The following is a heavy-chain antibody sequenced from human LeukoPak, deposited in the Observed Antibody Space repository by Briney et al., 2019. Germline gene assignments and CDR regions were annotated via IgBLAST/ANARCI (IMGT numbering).Heavy chain of an antibody. CDR1: GGSISSYY. D-gene: IGHD3-22*01. CDR2: IYYSGST. J-gene: IGHJ3*02. CDR3: ARDQADYYDSSGYYGAFDI. Sequence: KPSETLSLTCTVSGGSISSYYWSWIRQPPGKGLEWIGYIYYSGSTNYNPSLKSRVTISVDTSKNQFSLKLSSVTAADTAVYYCARDQADYYDSSGYYGAFDIWGQGTMVTVSS. V-gene: IGHV4-59*01.